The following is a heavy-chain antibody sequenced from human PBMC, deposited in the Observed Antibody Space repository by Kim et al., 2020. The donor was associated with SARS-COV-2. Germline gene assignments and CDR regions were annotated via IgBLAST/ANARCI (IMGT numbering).Heavy chain of an antibody. CDR3: AREGEATVTTWYYYYGMDV. CDR2: ISYDGSNK. D-gene: IGHD4-17*01. J-gene: IGHJ6*02. Sequence: GGSLRLSCAASGFTFSSYAMHWVRQAPGKGLEWVAVISYDGSNKYYADSVKGRFTISRDNSKNTLYLQMNSLRAEDTAVYYCAREGEATVTTWYYYYGMDVWGQGTTVTVSS. CDR1: GFTFSSYA. V-gene: IGHV3-30-3*01.